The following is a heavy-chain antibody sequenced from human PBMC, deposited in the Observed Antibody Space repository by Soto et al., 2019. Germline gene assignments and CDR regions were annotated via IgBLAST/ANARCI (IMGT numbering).Heavy chain of an antibody. CDR2: ISAYNGNT. CDR3: ASSSTPVTIFGVVINHDAFDI. Sequence: ASVKVSCKASGYTFTSYGISWVRQAPGQGLEWMGWISAYNGNTNYAQELQGRVTMTTDTSTSTAYMELRSLRSDDTAVYYCASSSTPVTIFGVVINHDAFDIWGQGTMVTVSS. V-gene: IGHV1-18*01. CDR1: GYTFTSYG. J-gene: IGHJ3*02. D-gene: IGHD3-3*01.